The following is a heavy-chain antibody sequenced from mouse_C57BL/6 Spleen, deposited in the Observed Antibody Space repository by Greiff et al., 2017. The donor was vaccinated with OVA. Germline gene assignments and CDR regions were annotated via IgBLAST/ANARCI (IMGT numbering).Heavy chain of an antibody. V-gene: IGHV1-53*01. Sequence: QVQLQQPGTELVKPGASVKLSCKASGYTFTSYWMHWVKQRPGQGLEWIGNINPSNGGTNYNEKFKSKATLTVDKSSSTAYMQISSLTSEDSAVYYCASEEITTVVPYYWGQGTTLTVSS. CDR2: INPSNGGT. CDR1: GYTFTSYW. CDR3: ASEEITTVVPYY. D-gene: IGHD1-1*01. J-gene: IGHJ2*01.